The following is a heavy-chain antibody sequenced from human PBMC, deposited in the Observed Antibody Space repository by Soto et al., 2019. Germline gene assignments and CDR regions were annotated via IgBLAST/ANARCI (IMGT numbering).Heavy chain of an antibody. CDR3: ARDITPGYDILTGYYRHYYGMDV. J-gene: IGHJ6*02. D-gene: IGHD3-9*01. Sequence: QPGGSLRLSCAASGFAFSSYSMNWVRQAPGKGLEWVSYISSSSSTIYYADSVKGRFTISRDNAKNSLYLQMNSLRAEDTAVYYCARDITPGYDILTGYYRHYYGMDVWGQGTTVTVSS. V-gene: IGHV3-48*01. CDR1: GFAFSSYS. CDR2: ISSSSSTI.